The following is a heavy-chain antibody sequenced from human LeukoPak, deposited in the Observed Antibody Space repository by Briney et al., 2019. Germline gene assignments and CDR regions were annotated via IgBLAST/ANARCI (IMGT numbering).Heavy chain of an antibody. Sequence: PGGSLRLSCSASGFTFSSYAMHWVRQAPGKGLEYVSSISSNGGNIYYADSVRGRFTISRDNSKNTLYLQMSSLRAEDTAVYYCVKGYSGYDPGYWGQGTLVTVSS. CDR3: VKGYSGYDPGY. CDR1: GFTFSSYA. CDR2: ISSNGGNI. J-gene: IGHJ4*02. D-gene: IGHD5-12*01. V-gene: IGHV3-64D*09.